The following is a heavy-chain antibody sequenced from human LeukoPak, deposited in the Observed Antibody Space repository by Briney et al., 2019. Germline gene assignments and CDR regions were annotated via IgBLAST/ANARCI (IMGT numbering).Heavy chain of an antibody. CDR2: IKQDGSEK. V-gene: IGHV3-7*01. CDR3: ARAYSSGWNDAFDI. J-gene: IGHJ3*02. CDR1: GFPFSDYS. Sequence: GGSLRLSCTASGFPFSDYSMNWVRQAPGKGLEWVANIKQDGSEKYYVDSVKGRFTISRDNAKNSLYLQMNSLRAEDTAVYYCARAYSSGWNDAFDIWGQGTMVTVSS. D-gene: IGHD6-19*01.